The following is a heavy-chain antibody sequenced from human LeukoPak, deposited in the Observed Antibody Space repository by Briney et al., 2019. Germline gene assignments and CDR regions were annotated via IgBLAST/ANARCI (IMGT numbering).Heavy chain of an antibody. V-gene: IGHV4-30-4*08. CDR3: ARDPKGYCSSTSCYTPNY. CDR2: IYYSGST. CDR1: GGSISSGDYY. Sequence: SQTLSLTCTVSGGSISSGDYYWSWIRQPPGKGLEWIGYIYYSGSTYYNPSLKGRVTISVDTSKNQFSLKLSSVTAADTAVYYCARDPKGYCSSTSCYTPNYWGQGTLVTVSS. D-gene: IGHD2-2*02. J-gene: IGHJ4*02.